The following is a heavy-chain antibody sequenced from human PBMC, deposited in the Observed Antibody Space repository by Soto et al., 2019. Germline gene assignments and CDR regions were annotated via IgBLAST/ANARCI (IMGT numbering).Heavy chain of an antibody. CDR2: ISPIFGTA. CDR3: AGGWAYDSTDYYYAY. D-gene: IGHD3-22*01. V-gene: IGHV1-69*01. Sequence: QVQLVQSGAEVRKPGSSVRVSCKASGGSFNRHTISWVRQAPGQGLEWMGGISPIFGTANHAQNTQGRVTIIADESTSTVYMVLSSLRSDDTAIYYCAGGWAYDSTDYYYAYWGERTLVIVSS. CDR1: GGSFNRHT. J-gene: IGHJ4*02.